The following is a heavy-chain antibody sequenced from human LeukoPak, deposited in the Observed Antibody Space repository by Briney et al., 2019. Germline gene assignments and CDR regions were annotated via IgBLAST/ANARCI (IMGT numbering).Heavy chain of an antibody. Sequence: GASVKVSCKASGYTFTSYYMHWVRQAPGQGLEWMGIINPGGGSTRYAQNFQGRVTMTGDTSTSTVYMELSSLRSEDTAVYYCARAATLESSDSYMDVWGKGTTVTISS. D-gene: IGHD3-22*01. J-gene: IGHJ6*03. CDR2: INPGGGST. V-gene: IGHV1-46*01. CDR3: ARAATLESSDSYMDV. CDR1: GYTFTSYY.